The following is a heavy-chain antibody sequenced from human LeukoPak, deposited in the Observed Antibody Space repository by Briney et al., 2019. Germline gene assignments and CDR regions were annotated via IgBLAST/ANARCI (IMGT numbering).Heavy chain of an antibody. Sequence: ASVKVSFKASGYTFTGYYMHWVRQAPGQGLEWMGWINPNSGGTNYAQKFQGRVTMTRDTSISTAYMELSRLRSDDTAVYYCARDQAAAGTGFDIWGQGTMVTVSS. CDR1: GYTFTGYY. J-gene: IGHJ3*02. CDR3: ARDQAAAGTGFDI. D-gene: IGHD6-13*01. V-gene: IGHV1-2*02. CDR2: INPNSGGT.